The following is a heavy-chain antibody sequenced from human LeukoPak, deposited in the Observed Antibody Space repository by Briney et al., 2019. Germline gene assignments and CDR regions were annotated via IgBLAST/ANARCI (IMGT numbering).Heavy chain of an antibody. D-gene: IGHD3-10*01. CDR1: GHTIFNFA. CDR2: ISAYNGNT. J-gene: IGHJ4*02. CDR3: ARCISLWFGESGTIWDY. V-gene: IGHV1-18*01. Sequence: ASVKVSCKASGHTIFNFAISWVRQAPGQGLEWMGWISAYNGNTNYAQKLQGRVTMTTDTSTSTAYMELRSLRSDDTAVYYCARCISLWFGESGTIWDYWGQGTLVTVSS.